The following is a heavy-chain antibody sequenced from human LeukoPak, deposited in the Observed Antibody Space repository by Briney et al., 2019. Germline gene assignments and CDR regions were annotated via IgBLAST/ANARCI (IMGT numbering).Heavy chain of an antibody. CDR3: AKDTSRFLEWLFDAFDV. V-gene: IGHV3-33*03. CDR1: GFHLSVYG. D-gene: IGHD3-3*01. CDR2: IWYDGSNT. J-gene: IGHJ3*01. Sequence: GGSLRLSCVASGFHLSVYGMHWVRQAPGKGLEWVAVIWYDGSNTYYSDSVKGRFTISRDTSNGTLFLHMSNLRTEDTATYYCAKDTSRFLEWLFDAFDVWGQGTMVTVSS.